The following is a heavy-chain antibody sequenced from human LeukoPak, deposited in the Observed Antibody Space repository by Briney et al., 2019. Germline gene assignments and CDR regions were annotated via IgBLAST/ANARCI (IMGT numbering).Heavy chain of an antibody. V-gene: IGHV4-59*03. CDR1: GGSLTTYY. J-gene: IGHJ5*02. CDR2: IYYTGTT. D-gene: IGHD6-6*01. Sequence: SETLSLTCTVSGGSLTTYYWSWIRQPPGRGLEWIGYIYYTGTTNYNPSLKSRVTISIDTSKNQFSLKLSAVTAADAAVYDTRHSSNPFDPWSQGTLVTVSS. CDR3: RHSSNPFDP.